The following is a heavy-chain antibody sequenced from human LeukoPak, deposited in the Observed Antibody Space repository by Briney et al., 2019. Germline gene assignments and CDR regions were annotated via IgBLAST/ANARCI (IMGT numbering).Heavy chain of an antibody. CDR2: ISYDGSNK. CDR1: GFTFSSYA. J-gene: IGHJ4*02. D-gene: IGHD5-18*01. Sequence: GRSLRLSCAASGFTFSSYAMHWVRQAPGKGLEWVAVISYDGSNKYYADSVKGRFTISRDNSKNTLYLQMNSLRAEDTAVYYCGRDRGDTAIYLDYGGRGPLVPVSS. CDR3: GRDRGDTAIYLDY. V-gene: IGHV3-30-3*01.